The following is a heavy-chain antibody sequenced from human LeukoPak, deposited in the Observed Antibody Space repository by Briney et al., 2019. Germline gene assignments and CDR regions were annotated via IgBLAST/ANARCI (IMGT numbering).Heavy chain of an antibody. CDR1: GGSISRYY. V-gene: IGHV4-59*01. J-gene: IGHJ4*02. CDR2: IYYSGST. Sequence: SETLSLTCTVSGGSISRYYWSWIRQPAGKGLEWIGYIYYSGSTYYNPSLKSRVTISVDTSKNQFSLKLSSVTAADTAVYYCARDSGYYGSGSYDDDYFDYWGQGTLVTVSS. CDR3: ARDSGYYGSGSYDDDYFDY. D-gene: IGHD3-10*01.